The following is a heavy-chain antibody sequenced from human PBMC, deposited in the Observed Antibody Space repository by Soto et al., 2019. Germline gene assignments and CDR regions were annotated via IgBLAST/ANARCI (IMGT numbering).Heavy chain of an antibody. CDR3: ARGPRVEMATIPAEYFQH. Sequence: PSETLSLTXTVSGGSISSYYWSWIRQPPGKGLEWIGYIYYSGSTNYNPSLKSRVTISVDTSKNQFSLKLSSVTAADTAVYYCARGPRVEMATIPAEYFQHWGQGTLVTVSS. CDR1: GGSISSYY. J-gene: IGHJ1*01. V-gene: IGHV4-59*01. D-gene: IGHD5-12*01. CDR2: IYYSGST.